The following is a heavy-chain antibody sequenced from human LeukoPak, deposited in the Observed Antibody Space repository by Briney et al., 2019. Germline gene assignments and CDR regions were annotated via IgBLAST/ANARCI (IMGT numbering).Heavy chain of an antibody. V-gene: IGHV4-34*01. CDR3: ARRGWVVGATEAFDI. D-gene: IGHD1-26*01. J-gene: IGHJ3*02. CDR1: GGSFSGYY. CDR2: INHSGST. Sequence: SETLSLTCAVYGGSFSGYYWSWIRQPPGKGLEWIGEINHSGSTNYNPSLKSRVTISVDTSKNQFSLKLSSVTAADTAAYYCARRGWVVGATEAFDIWGQGTMVTVSS.